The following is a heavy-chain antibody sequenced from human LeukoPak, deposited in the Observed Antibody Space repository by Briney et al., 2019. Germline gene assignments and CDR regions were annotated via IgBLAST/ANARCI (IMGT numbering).Heavy chain of an antibody. J-gene: IGHJ4*02. Sequence: SETLSLTCTVSGGSISSYYWGWIRQPPGKGLEWIGSIYYSGSTYYNPSLKSRVTISVDTSKNQFSLKLSSVTAADTAVYYCARHLYYYDSSGYPDYWGQGTLVTVSS. V-gene: IGHV4-39*01. CDR1: GGSISSYY. CDR2: IYYSGST. CDR3: ARHLYYYDSSGYPDY. D-gene: IGHD3-22*01.